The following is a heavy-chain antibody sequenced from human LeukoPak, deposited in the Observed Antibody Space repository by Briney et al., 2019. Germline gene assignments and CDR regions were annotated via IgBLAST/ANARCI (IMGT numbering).Heavy chain of an antibody. CDR2: ISGSGGST. J-gene: IGHJ4*02. D-gene: IGHD2-2*01. Sequence: GGSLRLSCVASGFTISGHAMSWVRQAPGKGLEWVSAISGSGGSTYYADSVKGRFTISRDNSKNTLYLQMNSLRAEDTAVYYCATSAPGPNIVVVPAALAYWGQGTLVTVSS. CDR1: GFTISGHA. CDR3: ATSAPGPNIVVVPAALAY. V-gene: IGHV3-23*01.